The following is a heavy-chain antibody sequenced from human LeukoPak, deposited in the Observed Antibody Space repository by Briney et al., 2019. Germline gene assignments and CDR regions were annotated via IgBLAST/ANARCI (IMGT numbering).Heavy chain of an antibody. J-gene: IGHJ4*02. CDR3: ARASLAAAAAVDY. V-gene: IGHV3-21*01. D-gene: IGHD6-13*01. CDR2: ISSSSSYI. CDR1: GFTFSSYS. Sequence: GGSLRLSCAASGFTFSSYSMTWVRQAPGKGLEWVSSISSSSSYIYYADSVKGRFTISRDNAKNSLYLQMNSLRAEDTAVYYCARASLAAAAAVDYWGQGTLVTVSS.